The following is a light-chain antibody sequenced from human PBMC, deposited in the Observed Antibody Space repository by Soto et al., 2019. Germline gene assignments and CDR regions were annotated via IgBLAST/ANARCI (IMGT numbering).Light chain of an antibody. V-gene: IGLV2-23*01. J-gene: IGLJ1*01. CDR3: CSYASSSSDG. CDR2: EGT. Sequence: QSVLTQRAPVSGSPGQSITISCSGATSDVGGYNLVSWYQQHTAKAPKLLIYEGTQRPSGVSSRFSGSKSGNTASLTISGLQAEDEADYYCCSYASSSSDGFGTGTKVTVL. CDR1: TSDVGGYNL.